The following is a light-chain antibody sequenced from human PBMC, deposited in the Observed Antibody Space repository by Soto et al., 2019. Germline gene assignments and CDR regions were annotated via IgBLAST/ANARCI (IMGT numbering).Light chain of an antibody. V-gene: IGKV1-33*01. J-gene: IGKJ3*01. CDR3: QQYDDIPV. CDR2: DAS. Sequence: DIQMTQSPPSVPASVGDRVTITCQARQDIGHYLNWYQQRPGEAPNLLIYDASTLQSGVPSRFTGSGSGTIFTFTISRLLPEDVATYYCQQYDDIPVFGPGTKV. CDR1: QDIGHY.